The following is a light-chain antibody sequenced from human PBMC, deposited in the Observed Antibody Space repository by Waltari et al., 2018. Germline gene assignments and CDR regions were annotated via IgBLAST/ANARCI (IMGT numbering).Light chain of an antibody. V-gene: IGLV8-61*01. Sequence: QTVVTQEPSLSVSPGGTVTLTCALSSGSISATSYATWSQQTPGQAPRTLVYKASARSSGVPDRFSGSILENKAALTITGAQADDECDYYCALYMGGGIWVFGGGTKLTVL. J-gene: IGLJ3*02. CDR1: SGSISATSY. CDR3: ALYMGGGIWV. CDR2: KAS.